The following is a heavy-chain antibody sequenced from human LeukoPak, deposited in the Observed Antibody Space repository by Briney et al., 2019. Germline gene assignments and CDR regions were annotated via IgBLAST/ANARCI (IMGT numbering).Heavy chain of an antibody. CDR2: IYYSGST. Sequence: SQTLSLTCTVSGGSISSGDYYWSWIRQPPGKGLEWIGYIYYSGSTYYNPSLKSRVTISVDTSKNQFSLKLSSVTAADTAVYYCARDSGVSGHDAFDIWGQGTMVTVSS. CDR3: ARDSGVSGHDAFDI. CDR1: GGSISSGDYY. J-gene: IGHJ3*02. V-gene: IGHV4-30-4*01. D-gene: IGHD2-15*01.